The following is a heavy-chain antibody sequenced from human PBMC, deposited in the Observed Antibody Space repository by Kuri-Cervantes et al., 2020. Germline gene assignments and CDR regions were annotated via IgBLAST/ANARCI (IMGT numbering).Heavy chain of an antibody. V-gene: IGHV4-34*01. CDR2: INHSGST. CDR1: GGSFSGYY. CDR3: ARDGDLDAFDI. Sequence: SETLSLTCAVYGGSFSGYYWSWIRQPPGKGLEWIGEINHSGSTNYNPSLKSRVTISVDKSKNQFSLKLSSVTAADTAVYYCARDGDLDAFDIWGQGTMVTVSS. D-gene: IGHD3-10*01. J-gene: IGHJ3*02.